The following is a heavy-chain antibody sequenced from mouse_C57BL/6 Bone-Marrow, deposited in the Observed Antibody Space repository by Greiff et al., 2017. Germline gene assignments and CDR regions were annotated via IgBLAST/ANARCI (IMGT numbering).Heavy chain of an antibody. J-gene: IGHJ2*01. Sequence: VMLVESGPGLVQPSQSLSITCTVSGFSLTSYGVHWVRQSPGKGLEWLGVIWSGGSTDYNAAFISRLSISKDNSKTQVFFKMNSLQADDTAIYYCARNGAFYYYGSSPFDYWGQGTTLTVSS. CDR3: ARNGAFYYYGSSPFDY. V-gene: IGHV2-2*01. CDR2: IWSGGST. CDR1: GFSLTSYG. D-gene: IGHD1-1*01.